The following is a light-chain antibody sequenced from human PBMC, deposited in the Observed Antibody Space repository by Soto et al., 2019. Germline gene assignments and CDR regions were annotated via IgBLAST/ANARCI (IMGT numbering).Light chain of an antibody. CDR2: AAS. J-gene: IGKJ1*01. V-gene: IGKV1-39*01. Sequence: DIPMTQSPSSLSASVGDRVTITCRASQSISSYLNWYQQKPGKAPKLLIYAASSLQSGVPSRFSGSGSGTDFTLTISSLQPEDFATYYCQQSYSTPWTFGQGTQVDIK. CDR3: QQSYSTPWT. CDR1: QSISSY.